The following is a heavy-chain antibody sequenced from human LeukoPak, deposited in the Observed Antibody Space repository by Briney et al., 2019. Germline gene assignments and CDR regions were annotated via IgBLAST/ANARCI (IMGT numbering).Heavy chain of an antibody. D-gene: IGHD3-10*01. J-gene: IGHJ4*02. CDR1: GGSFSGYY. V-gene: IGHV4-34*01. Sequence: SETLSLTCAVYGGSFSGYYWSWIRQPPGKGLEWIGEINHSGSTNYNPSLKSRVTISVDTSKNQFSLKLSSVTAADTAVYYCARVWFGMYFDYRGQGTLVTVSS. CDR3: ARVWFGMYFDY. CDR2: INHSGST.